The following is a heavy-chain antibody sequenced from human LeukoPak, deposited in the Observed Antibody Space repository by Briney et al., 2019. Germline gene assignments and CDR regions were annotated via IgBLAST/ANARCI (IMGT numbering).Heavy chain of an antibody. V-gene: IGHV4-59*08. D-gene: IGHD6-19*01. CDR3: ARHGGSDWPNYHFDP. J-gene: IGHJ5*02. Sequence: SETLSLTCAVSGGSISSSYWSWIRQPPGKGLEWIGYIHYTGGTEYNPSLKSRATISVDTSKNHFSLKLTSVTAADTAVYYCARHGGSDWPNYHFDPWGQGTLVTVSS. CDR2: IHYTGGT. CDR1: GGSISSSY.